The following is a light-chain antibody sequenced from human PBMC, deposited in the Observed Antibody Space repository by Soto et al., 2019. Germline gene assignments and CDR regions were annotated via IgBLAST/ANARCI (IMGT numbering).Light chain of an antibody. CDR1: SSDVGGYNY. CDR3: CSYAGTFYV. Sequence: QSALTQPRSVSGSPGQSVTISCTGTSSDVGGYNYVSWYQQFPGKAPKLMIYDVSKRPSGVPDRFSGSKSGNTASLTISGLQPDDEAYYYCCSYAGTFYVFGTGTKLTVL. J-gene: IGLJ1*01. CDR2: DVS. V-gene: IGLV2-11*01.